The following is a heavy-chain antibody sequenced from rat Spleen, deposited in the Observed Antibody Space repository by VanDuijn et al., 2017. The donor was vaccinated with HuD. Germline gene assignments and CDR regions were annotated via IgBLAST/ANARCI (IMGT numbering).Heavy chain of an antibody. Sequence: QVQLQQSGAELAKPGSSVTISCKASGYTFTSYYIYWIKQTTGQGLEFIGYVNTGSGNSNHNEKFRDKATLTVDRSSSTAFMQLSSLTPDDSAVYYCTREAWDLFDYWGQGVKVTVSS. J-gene: IGHJ2*01. CDR1: GYTFTSYY. CDR2: VNTGSGNS. D-gene: IGHD4-6*01. CDR3: TREAWDLFDY. V-gene: IGHV1-43*01.